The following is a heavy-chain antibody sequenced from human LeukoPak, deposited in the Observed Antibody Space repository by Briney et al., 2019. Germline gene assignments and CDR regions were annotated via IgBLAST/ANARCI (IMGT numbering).Heavy chain of an antibody. D-gene: IGHD6-13*01. CDR2: ISSSSSYI. V-gene: IGHV3-21*01. J-gene: IGHJ4*02. CDR1: GFTFSSYS. CDR3: ARDGGIAAAGSFDY. Sequence: PGGSLSLSCAASGFTFSSYSMNWVRQAPGKGLEWVSSISSSSSYIYYADSVKGRFTISRDNAKNSLYLQMNSLRAEDTAVYYCARDGGIAAAGSFDYWGQGTLVTVSS.